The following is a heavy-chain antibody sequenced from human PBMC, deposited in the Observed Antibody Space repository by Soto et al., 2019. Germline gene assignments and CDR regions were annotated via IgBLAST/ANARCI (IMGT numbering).Heavy chain of an antibody. J-gene: IGHJ5*02. CDR1: GGSISSYD. Sequence: SETLSVTCTVFGGSISSYDWRWIRQPPGKGLEWIGYIYYSGSTNYNPSLKSRVTISVDTSKNQFSLKLSSVTAADTAVYYCATGRNWFDPWGQGTLVTVSS. CDR2: IYYSGST. CDR3: ATGRNWFDP. V-gene: IGHV4-59*01. D-gene: IGHD2-15*01.